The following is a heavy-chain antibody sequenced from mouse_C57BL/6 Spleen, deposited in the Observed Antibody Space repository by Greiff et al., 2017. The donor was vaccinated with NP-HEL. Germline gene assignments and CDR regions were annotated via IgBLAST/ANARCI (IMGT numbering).Heavy chain of an antibody. V-gene: IGHV1-15*01. D-gene: IGHD1-1*01. CDR3: TRITTVVATEGFAY. CDR2: IDPETGGT. J-gene: IGHJ3*01. CDR1: GYTFTDYE. Sequence: VQLQQSGAELVRPGASVTLSCKASGYTFTDYEMHWVKQTPVHGLEWIGAIDPETGGTAYIQKFKGKAILTADKSSSTAYMELRSLTSEDSAVYYCTRITTVVATEGFAYWGQGTLVTVSA.